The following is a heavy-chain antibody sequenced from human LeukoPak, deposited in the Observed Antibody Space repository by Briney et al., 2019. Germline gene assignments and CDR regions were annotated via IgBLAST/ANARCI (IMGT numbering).Heavy chain of an antibody. CDR2: ISGGGGST. CDR1: GFTFNSYA. J-gene: IGHJ1*01. V-gene: IGHV3-23*01. Sequence: GGSLRLSCAASGFTFNSYAMSWVRQAPGKGLEWVSAISGGGGSTYYADSVKGRFTISRDNSKYTLYLQMNSLRAEDTAVYYCVKDGGYCSSTSCYTVPAQHWGQGTLVTVSS. D-gene: IGHD2-2*02. CDR3: VKDGGYCSSTSCYTVPAQH.